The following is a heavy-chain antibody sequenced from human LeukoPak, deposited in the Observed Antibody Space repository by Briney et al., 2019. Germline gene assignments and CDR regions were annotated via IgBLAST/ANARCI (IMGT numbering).Heavy chain of an antibody. D-gene: IGHD1-26*01. CDR3: ARGAPGATTHFDY. V-gene: IGHV4-39*01. J-gene: IGHJ4*02. CDR2: MYYSGST. Sequence: PSETLSLTCTVSGGSISSSSYYWGWIRQPPGKGLEWIGSMYYSGSTYYNPSLKSRVTISVDTSKNQFSLKLSSVTAADTAVYCCARGAPGATTHFDYWGQGTLVTVSS. CDR1: GGSISSSSYY.